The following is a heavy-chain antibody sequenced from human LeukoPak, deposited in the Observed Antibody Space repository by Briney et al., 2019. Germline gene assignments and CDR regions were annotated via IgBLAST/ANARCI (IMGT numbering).Heavy chain of an antibody. CDR3: ARDHYHKIHSVMVTAPDY. CDR1: GGTFSSYA. D-gene: IGHD2-21*02. Sequence: ASVKVSCKASGGTFSSYAISWVRQAPGQGLEWMGGIIPIFGTANYAQKFQGRVTITADKSTSTVYMELSSLRSEDTAVYYCARDHYHKIHSVMVTAPDYWGQGTLVIVSS. J-gene: IGHJ4*02. CDR2: IIPIFGTA. V-gene: IGHV1-69*06.